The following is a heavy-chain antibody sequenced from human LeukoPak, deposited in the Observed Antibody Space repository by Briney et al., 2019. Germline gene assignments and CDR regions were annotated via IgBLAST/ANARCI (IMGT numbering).Heavy chain of an antibody. D-gene: IGHD2-8*01. Sequence: SETLSLTCTASGGSISISSYYWSWIRQSPGKGLEWIGYVFYSGKTDYSPSLRSRVSMSVDTSKNQFSLKVTSVTAADTAVYYCARDTNLRDSFDIWGQGTMVTVSS. CDR2: VFYSGKT. CDR1: GGSISISSYY. V-gene: IGHV4-61*01. J-gene: IGHJ3*02. CDR3: ARDTNLRDSFDI.